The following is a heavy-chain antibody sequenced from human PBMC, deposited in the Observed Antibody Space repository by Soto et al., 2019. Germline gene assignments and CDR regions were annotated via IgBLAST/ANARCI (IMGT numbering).Heavy chain of an antibody. CDR1: GYSFSSYG. V-gene: IGHV1-18*04. CDR2: ISAYNGNT. Sequence: QIQLVQSGTEVKKPGASVKVSCKASGYSFSSYGISWVRQAPGQGLEWMGWISAYNGNTNYVEKFQGRVAMSTDTSTSTAYLEVRSLTSDDAAVYFCARDPPITGSLRGTPLMAVWGQGTTVIVSS. J-gene: IGHJ6*02. D-gene: IGHD1-20*01. CDR3: ARDPPITGSLRGTPLMAV.